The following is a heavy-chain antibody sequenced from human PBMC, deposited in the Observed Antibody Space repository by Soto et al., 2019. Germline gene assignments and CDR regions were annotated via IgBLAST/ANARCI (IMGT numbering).Heavy chain of an antibody. CDR1: GYTFTSYY. CDR3: ARVSWGYCSGGSCYIDY. D-gene: IGHD2-15*01. Sequence: ASVKVSCKASGYTFTSYYMHWVRQAPGQGLEWMGIINPSGGSTSYAQKFQGRVTMTRDTSTSTVYMELSSLRSEDTAVYYSARVSWGYCSGGSCYIDYWGQGTLVTVSS. CDR2: INPSGGST. J-gene: IGHJ4*02. V-gene: IGHV1-46*01.